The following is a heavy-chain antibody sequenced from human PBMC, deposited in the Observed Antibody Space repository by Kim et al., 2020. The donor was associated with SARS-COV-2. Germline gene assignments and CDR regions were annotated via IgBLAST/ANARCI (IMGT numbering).Heavy chain of an antibody. CDR1: GGSISSYY. CDR3: ARDHSSSWYPAGYFDL. Sequence: SETLSLTCTVSGGSISSYYWSWIRQPPGKGLEWIGYIYYSGSTNYNPSLKSRVTISVDTSKNQFSLKLSSVTAADTAVYYCARDHSSSWYPAGYFDLWGRGTLVTVSS. D-gene: IGHD6-13*01. V-gene: IGHV4-59*13. CDR2: IYYSGST. J-gene: IGHJ2*01.